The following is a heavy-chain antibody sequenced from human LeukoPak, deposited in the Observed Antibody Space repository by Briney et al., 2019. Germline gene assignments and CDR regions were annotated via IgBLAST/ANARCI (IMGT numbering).Heavy chain of an antibody. CDR3: AGEGISMVRGPPPPSRDYYYGMDV. V-gene: IGHV3-11*01. CDR1: GFTFSDYY. CDR2: ISSSGSTI. J-gene: IGHJ6*02. Sequence: PGGSLRLSCAASGFTFSDYYMSWIRQAPGKGLEWVSYISSSGSTIYYADSVKGRFTISRDNAKNSLYLQMNSLRAEDTAVYYCAGEGISMVRGPPPPSRDYYYGMDVWGQGTTVTVSS. D-gene: IGHD3-10*01.